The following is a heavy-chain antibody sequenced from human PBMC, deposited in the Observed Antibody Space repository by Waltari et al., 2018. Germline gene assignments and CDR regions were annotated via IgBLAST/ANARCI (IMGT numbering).Heavy chain of an antibody. CDR3: AKSYIEVAVLDSFDI. D-gene: IGHD6-19*01. CDR2: ISRGGGTT. J-gene: IGHJ3*02. CDR1: GFNFSSYA. Sequence: EVHLLESGGGLIQPGESMRISWAASGFNFSSYAMSWGRQAPGKGLEWVSAISRGGGTTYYADSVKGRFTISRDNSKNTLYLQMNSLRAEDTAIYYCAKSYIEVAVLDSFDIWGQGTRVTVS. V-gene: IGHV3-23*01.